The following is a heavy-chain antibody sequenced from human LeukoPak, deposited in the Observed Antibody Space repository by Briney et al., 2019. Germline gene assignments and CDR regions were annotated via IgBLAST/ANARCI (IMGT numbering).Heavy chain of an antibody. V-gene: IGHV3-11*04. CDR3: AKDPGSSWYYFDY. CDR1: GFTFSDYY. J-gene: IGHJ4*02. Sequence: KPGGSLRLSCAASGFTFSDYYMSWIRQAPGKGLEWVSYISSSGSTIYYADSVKGRFTISRDNAKNSLYLQMNSLRAEDTAVYYCAKDPGSSWYYFDYWGQGTLVTVSS. D-gene: IGHD6-13*01. CDR2: ISSSGSTI.